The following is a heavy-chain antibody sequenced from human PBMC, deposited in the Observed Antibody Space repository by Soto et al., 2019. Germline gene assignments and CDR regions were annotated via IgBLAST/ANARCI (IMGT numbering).Heavy chain of an antibody. CDR1: GFSLSSYG. CDR2: IRGSDSST. CDR3: AKDVNYDILAGYYYY. D-gene: IGHD3-9*01. Sequence: EVQLLESGGGFVQPGRSLRLSCAASGFSLSSYGMSWVRKAPGKGLEWVAAIRGSDSSTYYADSVKGRFTISRDNSRNTLYLQMNRLRVEDTAMYYCAKDVNYDILAGYYYYWGQGTLVTVSS. V-gene: IGHV3-23*01. J-gene: IGHJ4*02.